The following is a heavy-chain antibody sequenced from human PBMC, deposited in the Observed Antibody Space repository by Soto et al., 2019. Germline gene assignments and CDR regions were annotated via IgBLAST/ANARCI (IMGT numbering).Heavy chain of an antibody. CDR1: GYTLTELS. CDR3: ATGLTIRNYYYYGMDV. V-gene: IGHV1-24*01. J-gene: IGHJ6*02. Sequence: ASVKVSCKVSGYTLTELSMHWVRQAPGKGLEWMGGFDPEDGETIYAQKFQGRVTMTEDTSTDTAYMELSSLRSEDTAVYYCATGLTIRNYYYYGMDVWGQGTTVTVSS. CDR2: FDPEDGET. D-gene: IGHD3-3*01.